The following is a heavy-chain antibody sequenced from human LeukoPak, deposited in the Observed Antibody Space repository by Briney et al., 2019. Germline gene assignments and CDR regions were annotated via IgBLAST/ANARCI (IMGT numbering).Heavy chain of an antibody. V-gene: IGHV1-2*02. CDR1: GHTFTGCY. D-gene: IGHD6-13*01. Sequence: ASVKVSCKASGHTFTGCYMHWVRQAPGQGREWMGWINPNSGGTNYAQKFQGRVTMTRDTSISTAYMELSRLRSDDTAVYYCASIAAAGDAFDIWGPRTMVTVSS. CDR3: ASIAAAGDAFDI. CDR2: INPNSGGT. J-gene: IGHJ3*02.